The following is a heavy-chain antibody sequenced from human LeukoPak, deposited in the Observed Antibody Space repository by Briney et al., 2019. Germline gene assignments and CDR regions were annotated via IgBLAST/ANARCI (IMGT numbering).Heavy chain of an antibody. D-gene: IGHD6-19*01. Sequence: PGGSLTLSCVDSGFTFGDYYMSWVRQAPGKGLEWVANIKQDGSEKYYVDSVKGRFTISRDSARNSVYLQMNSLRAEDTAVYFCARDPSGWSLFDNWGQGTLVTVSS. J-gene: IGHJ4*02. CDR3: ARDPSGWSLFDN. CDR1: GFTFGDYY. V-gene: IGHV3-7*01. CDR2: IKQDGSEK.